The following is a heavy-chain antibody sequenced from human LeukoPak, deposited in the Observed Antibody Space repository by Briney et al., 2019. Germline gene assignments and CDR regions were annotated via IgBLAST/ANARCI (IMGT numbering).Heavy chain of an antibody. CDR1: GFTFSSYG. Sequence: GGSLRLSCAASGFTFSSYGMHWVRQAPGKGLEWVSGIGFSGDRTYYADSVKGRFTISRDNSKNTLYLQMNSLRAEDTAVYYCTSWFDDYDSSGYSDYWGQGTLVTVSS. V-gene: IGHV3-23*01. CDR3: TSWFDDYDSSGYSDY. CDR2: IGFSGDRT. J-gene: IGHJ4*02. D-gene: IGHD3-22*01.